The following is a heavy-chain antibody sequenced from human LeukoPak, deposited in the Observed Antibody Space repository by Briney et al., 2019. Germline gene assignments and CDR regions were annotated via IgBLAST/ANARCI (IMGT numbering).Heavy chain of an antibody. Sequence: GGSLTLSCAASGFTLSSYAMHWVRQAPGKGLEYVSAISSNGGSTYYANSVKGRFTISRDNSKNTLYLQMGSLRAEDMAVYYCARGKPADYWGQGTLVTVSS. J-gene: IGHJ4*02. CDR3: ARGKPADY. CDR2: ISSNGGST. CDR1: GFTLSSYA. V-gene: IGHV3-64*01.